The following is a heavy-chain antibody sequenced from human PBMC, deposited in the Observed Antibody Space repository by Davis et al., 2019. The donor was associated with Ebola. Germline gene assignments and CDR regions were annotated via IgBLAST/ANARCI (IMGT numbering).Heavy chain of an antibody. CDR3: ARWRYCSGGTCYSGTYYLDL. D-gene: IGHD2-15*01. J-gene: IGHJ2*01. CDR2: IKQDGSEK. V-gene: IGHV3-7*03. CDR1: GFSFNNYW. Sequence: GESLKISCVASGFSFNNYWMTWVRQAPGKGLEWVASIKQDGSEKYYVESVRGRFTISRDNAKNSLSLQMNSLRGEDTAVYYCARWRYCSGGTCYSGTYYLDLWGRGTLVTVSS.